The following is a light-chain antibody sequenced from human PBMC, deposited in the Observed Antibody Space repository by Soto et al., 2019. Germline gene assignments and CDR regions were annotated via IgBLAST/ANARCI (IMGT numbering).Light chain of an antibody. CDR2: DVS. V-gene: IGLV2-14*01. Sequence: QSVLTQPASVSGSPGQSITISCTGTSSDVGGYNYGSWYQQHPGKAPKLMIYDVSNRPSGVSNRFSGSKSGNTASLTISGLQAEDEADYYCSSYTSSSTLVVFGGGTKVTVL. J-gene: IGLJ2*01. CDR1: SSDVGGYNY. CDR3: SSYTSSSTLVV.